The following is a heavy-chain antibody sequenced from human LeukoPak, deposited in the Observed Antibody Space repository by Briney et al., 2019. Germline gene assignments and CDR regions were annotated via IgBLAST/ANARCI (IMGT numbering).Heavy chain of an antibody. CDR1: GFSFRSYS. D-gene: IGHD3-22*01. J-gene: IGHJ4*02. V-gene: IGHV3-48*04. Sequence: PGGSLSLSCAASGFSFRSYSMNWVRQAPGKGLEWVSYISGSNSTIYYADSVKGRFTISRDNAKNSLYLQMNSLRAEDTAVYYCASGPYDSSGYYYGWGQGTLVTVSS. CDR2: ISGSNSTI. CDR3: ASGPYDSSGYYYG.